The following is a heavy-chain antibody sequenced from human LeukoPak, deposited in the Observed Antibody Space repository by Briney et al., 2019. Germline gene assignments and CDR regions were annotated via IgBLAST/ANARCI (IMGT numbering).Heavy chain of an antibody. CDR3: ARDGSGWSRDF. D-gene: IGHD6-19*01. Sequence: GGSLRLSCAASGFTFCVRGKTWVRQAPGKGLEWVSTIPSSGNDIYYADSVKGRFTSSRDNAKNLVYLQMNSLTADDTAAYYCARDGSGWSRDFCGQGTTVTVSS. V-gene: IGHV3-21*01. CDR1: GFTFCVRG. CDR2: IPSSGNDI. J-gene: IGHJ6*02.